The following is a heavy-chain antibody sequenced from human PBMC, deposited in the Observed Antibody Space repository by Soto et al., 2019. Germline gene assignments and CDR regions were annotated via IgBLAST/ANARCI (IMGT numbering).Heavy chain of an antibody. D-gene: IGHD4-4*01. V-gene: IGHV4-4*02. Sequence: SETLSLTCDVSRYSINNNNWWSCVRQPPGGGLEWIGELHHGGSTNYNPSLESRVTFSVDISKNQFFLKLSSVTAADTAVYYCTKNSASAPDYWGQGTLVTVSS. J-gene: IGHJ4*02. CDR2: LHHGGST. CDR3: TKNSASAPDY. CDR1: RYSINNNNW.